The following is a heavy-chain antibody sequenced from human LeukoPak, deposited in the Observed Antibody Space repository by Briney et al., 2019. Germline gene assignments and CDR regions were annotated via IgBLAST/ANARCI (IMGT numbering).Heavy chain of an antibody. CDR1: GYTFTGYY. Sequence: ASVKVSCKASGYTFTGYYMHWVRQAPGQGLEWMGIINPSGGSTSYAQKFQGRVTMTRDTSTSTVYMELSSLRSEDTAVYYCASLRPRCSSTSCYIEGFDYWGQGTLVTVSS. J-gene: IGHJ4*02. D-gene: IGHD2-2*02. CDR3: ASLRPRCSSTSCYIEGFDY. CDR2: INPSGGST. V-gene: IGHV1-46*01.